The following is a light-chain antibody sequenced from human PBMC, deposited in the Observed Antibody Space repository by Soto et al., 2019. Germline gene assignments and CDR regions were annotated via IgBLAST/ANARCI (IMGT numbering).Light chain of an antibody. V-gene: IGKV1-33*01. CDR2: DAS. CDR3: QQYENLPT. CDR1: QNINNY. J-gene: IGKJ5*01. Sequence: DIRMTQSSSSLSVSLGDRVTITCQASQNINNYLNWYQQKPGRAPKLLIYDASNLEAGVPSRFRGSGSGTDFTFTISRLKPEDIATYYCQQYENLPTFGQGTRLEIK.